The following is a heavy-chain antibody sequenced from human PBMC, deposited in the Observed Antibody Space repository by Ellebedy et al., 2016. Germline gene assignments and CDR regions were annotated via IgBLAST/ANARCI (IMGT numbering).Heavy chain of an antibody. CDR1: GFTFSDYQ. V-gene: IGHV3-11*04. Sequence: GGSLRLXXAASGFTFSDYQMTWIRQAPGKGLEWVSYISSSSSVIYYADSVKGRFTISRDNAKNSLYLQMNSLRAEDTAVYYCARDFPHNWFDIWGQGILVTVSS. J-gene: IGHJ5*02. CDR2: ISSSSSVI. CDR3: ARDFPHNWFDI.